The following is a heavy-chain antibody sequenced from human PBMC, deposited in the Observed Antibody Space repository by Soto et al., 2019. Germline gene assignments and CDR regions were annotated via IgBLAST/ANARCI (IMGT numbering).Heavy chain of an antibody. CDR2: LYWDDDK. CDR3: AHSLRRTSCRGGNCYFFDY. D-gene: IGHD2-15*01. J-gene: IGHJ4*02. Sequence: QITLKESGPTLMRPTQTLALTCTLSGFSLNTDGVGVGWIRQPPAKAPEWVAILYWDDDKRYNPSLKSRLTIIKDTSKTQVVLTMTNMDPVDTATYYCAHSLRRTSCRGGNCYFFDYWGQGTLVTVSS. CDR1: GFSLNTDGVG. V-gene: IGHV2-5*02.